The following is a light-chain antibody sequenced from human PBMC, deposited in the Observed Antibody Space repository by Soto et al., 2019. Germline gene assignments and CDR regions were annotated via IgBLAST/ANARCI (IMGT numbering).Light chain of an antibody. V-gene: IGLV7-43*01. Sequence: QAVVTQEPSLTVSPGGTVTLTCASRAGAVNTGYFPSWFQQKPGQAPRALIHSTFTRHSSTPARFSGSLLGGKAALTLSDVHPEDEADYYCLLFYGGAQIFGAGTKLTVL. J-gene: IGLJ2*01. CDR1: AGAVNTGYF. CDR2: STF. CDR3: LLFYGGAQI.